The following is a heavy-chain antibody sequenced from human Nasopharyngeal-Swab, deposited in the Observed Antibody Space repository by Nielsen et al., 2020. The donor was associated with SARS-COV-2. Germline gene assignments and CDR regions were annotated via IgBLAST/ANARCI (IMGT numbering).Heavy chain of an antibody. J-gene: IGHJ4*02. CDR3: AKDVHGDYGGIDY. D-gene: IGHD4-17*01. V-gene: IGHV3-30*18. CDR1: GFTFSSSG. CDR2: ISYDGSNE. Sequence: GESLKISCAASGFTFSSSGMDWVRQAPGKGLEWVAVISYDGSNEYYGDSVKGRSTISRDNSKNTLYLQMNSLRVDDTAVYYCAKDVHGDYGGIDYWGQGILVTVPS.